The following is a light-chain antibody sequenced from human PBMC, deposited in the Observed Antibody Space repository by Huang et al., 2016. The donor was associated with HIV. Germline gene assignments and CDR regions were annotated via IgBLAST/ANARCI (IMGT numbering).Light chain of an antibody. CDR3: QERIQLPRLT. Sequence: EIVLTQSPATRSLSPGVRATLSCRASQNVTDSLAWYRQKPGQAPSLLIYRAANRATGTPARFSGSGAGTDFALTISSLEPEDFAIDYCQERIQLPRLTCGGGTKVEIK. V-gene: IGKV3-11*01. CDR1: QNVTDS. CDR2: RAA. J-gene: IGKJ4*01.